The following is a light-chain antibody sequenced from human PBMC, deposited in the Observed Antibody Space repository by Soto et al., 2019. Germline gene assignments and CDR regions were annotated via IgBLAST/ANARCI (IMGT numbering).Light chain of an antibody. Sequence: EIVLTQSPATLSVSPGESATLSCRASQSVSGNLAWYQHKPGQAPRLLIYGASTRATGITARFSGSVSGTEFTLAISSLQSEDFAVYYYQQYNNWPPLTCGQGTNVEIK. CDR1: QSVSGN. V-gene: IGKV3-15*01. J-gene: IGKJ1*01. CDR2: GAS. CDR3: QQYNNWPPLT.